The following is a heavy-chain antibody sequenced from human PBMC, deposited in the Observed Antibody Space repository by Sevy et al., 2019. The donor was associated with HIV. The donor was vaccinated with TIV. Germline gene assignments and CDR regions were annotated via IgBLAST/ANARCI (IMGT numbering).Heavy chain of an antibody. Sequence: SGPTLVKPTQTLTLTCTFSGFSLTTSGMCVTWIRQPPGKALEWLARIDWDDDKYYSTSLKTRLPISKDTSKNQVVLTMPNMDPVDTATYYCARMGSSGWPADKYFASWGQGTLVTVSS. CDR3: ARMGSSGWPADKYFAS. CDR1: GFSLTTSGMC. J-gene: IGHJ4*02. D-gene: IGHD6-19*01. CDR2: IDWDDDK. V-gene: IGHV2-70*11.